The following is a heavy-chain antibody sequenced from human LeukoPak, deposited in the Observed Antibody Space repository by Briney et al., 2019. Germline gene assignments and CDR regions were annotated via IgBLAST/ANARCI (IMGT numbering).Heavy chain of an antibody. CDR2: IIPIFGTT. J-gene: IGHJ3*02. Sequence: VKLSCKASGGTFSSYAISWVRQAPGQGLEWMGGIIPIFGTTNYAQKFQGRVTITADESTSTAYTELSSLRSEDTAVYYCARGLRTVTIAFDIWGQGTMVTV. CDR3: ARGLRTVTIAFDI. CDR1: GGTFSSYA. V-gene: IGHV1-69*13. D-gene: IGHD4-17*01.